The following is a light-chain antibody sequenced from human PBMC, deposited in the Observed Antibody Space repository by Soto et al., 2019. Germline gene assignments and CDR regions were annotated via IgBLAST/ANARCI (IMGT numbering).Light chain of an antibody. Sequence: QSVLTQPPSVSGSPGQSVTISCTGTSSDVDSYNRVSWYQQPPGTAPKLIIYKISNRPSGVPDRFSGSKSGNTASLTISGLQAEDEADYYCSLYTSSSTYVFGTGTKVTVL. CDR3: SLYTSSSTYV. J-gene: IGLJ1*01. V-gene: IGLV2-18*01. CDR1: SSDVDSYNR. CDR2: KIS.